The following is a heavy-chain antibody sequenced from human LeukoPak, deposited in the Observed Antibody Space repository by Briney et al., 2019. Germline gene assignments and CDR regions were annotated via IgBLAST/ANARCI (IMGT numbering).Heavy chain of an antibody. Sequence: SETLSLTCTVSGGSISSSSYYWGWIRPPPGKGLEWIGSIYYSGSTYYNPSLKSRVTISVDTSKNQFSLKLSSVTAADTAVYYCARQGVATAGGAFDIWGQGTMVTVSS. J-gene: IGHJ3*02. CDR3: ARQGVATAGGAFDI. D-gene: IGHD5-12*01. CDR1: GGSISSSSYY. V-gene: IGHV4-39*01. CDR2: IYYSGST.